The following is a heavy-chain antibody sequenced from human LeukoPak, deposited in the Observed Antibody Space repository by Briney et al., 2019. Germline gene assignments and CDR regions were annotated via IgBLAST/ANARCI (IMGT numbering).Heavy chain of an antibody. V-gene: IGHV3-33*06. CDR1: GFAFNDFA. CDR2: IWRDGSHR. J-gene: IGHJ4*02. Sequence: QPGGSLRLSCAAPGFAFNDFAMYWVRQAPGKGLDWVAVIWRDGSHRYYAHSIKGRFTISRDNSRNTLYLQMSSLRAEDTAVYYCAKSSIMFAAGRLGSIDFWGQGTLVTVSS. D-gene: IGHD1-26*01. CDR3: AKSSIMFAAGRLGSIDF.